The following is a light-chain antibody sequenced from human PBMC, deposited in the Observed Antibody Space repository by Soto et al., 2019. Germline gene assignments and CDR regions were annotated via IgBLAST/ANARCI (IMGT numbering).Light chain of an antibody. V-gene: IGLV4-69*01. Sequence: QPVLTQSPSASASLGASVKLTCTLSSGHSSYAIAWHQQQPEKGPRYLMKLNSDGSHSKGDGIPDRFSGSSSEAERHLTISSLQSEDEADYYCQTWGSGIVVFGGGTKVTVL. J-gene: IGLJ2*01. CDR2: LNSDGSH. CDR1: SGHSSYA. CDR3: QTWGSGIVV.